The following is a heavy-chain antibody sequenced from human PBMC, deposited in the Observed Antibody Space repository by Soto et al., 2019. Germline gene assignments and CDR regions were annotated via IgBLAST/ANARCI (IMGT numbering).Heavy chain of an antibody. Sequence: SGPTLVNPTQTLTLTCTFSGFSLSTSGGGVGWIRQPPGKALEWLALIYWNDDKRYSPSLKSRLTITKDTSKNQVVLTMTNMDPVDTATYSCAHTLVGYYGPTSSKHRKGYFDYWGQGTLVTVSS. D-gene: IGHD3-10*01. CDR3: AHTLVGYYGPTSSKHRKGYFDY. J-gene: IGHJ4*02. CDR2: IYWNDDK. CDR1: GFSLSTSGGG. V-gene: IGHV2-5*01.